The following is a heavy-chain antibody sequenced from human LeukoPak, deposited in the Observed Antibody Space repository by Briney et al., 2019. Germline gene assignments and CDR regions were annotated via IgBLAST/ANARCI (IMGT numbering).Heavy chain of an antibody. V-gene: IGHV1-2*02. D-gene: IGHD6-19*01. CDR1: GYTFTDYY. Sequence: ASVKVSCKASGYTFTDYYIHWVRQAPGQGLEWMGWINPNSGGTNYEQKFQGRVTMTKDTSISTAYMELSRLRSDDTAVYFCARAIAVVDYWGQGTLVTVSS. CDR2: INPNSGGT. J-gene: IGHJ4*02. CDR3: ARAIAVVDY.